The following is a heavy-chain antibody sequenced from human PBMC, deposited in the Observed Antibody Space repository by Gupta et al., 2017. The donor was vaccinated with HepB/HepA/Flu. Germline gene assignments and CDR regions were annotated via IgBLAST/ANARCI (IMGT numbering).Heavy chain of an antibody. V-gene: IGHV3-30*18. CDR3: AXDRVWVGADAFDI. Sequence: QVQLVESGGGVVQPGRSLRLSCAASGFTFSSYGMHWVRQAPGKGLEWVAVISYDGSNKYYADSVKGRFTISRDNSKNTLYLQMNSLRAEXTAAYYCAXDRVWVGADAFDIWGQGTMVTVSS. CDR2: ISYDGSNK. CDR1: GFTFSSYG. D-gene: IGHD1-26*01. J-gene: IGHJ3*02.